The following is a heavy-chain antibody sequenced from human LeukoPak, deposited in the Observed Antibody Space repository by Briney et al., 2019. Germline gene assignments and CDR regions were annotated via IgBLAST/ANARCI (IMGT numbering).Heavy chain of an antibody. V-gene: IGHV1-69*04. CDR3: AREVTGASAYYYYYYMDV. CDR2: IIPILGIT. CDR1: GGTYRNFA. J-gene: IGHJ6*03. D-gene: IGHD4-23*01. Sequence: SVKVSCKASGGTYRNFAVSWVRQAPGQGLEWMGRIIPILGITNYAQSFQGRVTITAGTSTSTAYMELSSLRSDDTAVYYCAREVTGASAYYYYYYMDVWGKGTTVTVSS.